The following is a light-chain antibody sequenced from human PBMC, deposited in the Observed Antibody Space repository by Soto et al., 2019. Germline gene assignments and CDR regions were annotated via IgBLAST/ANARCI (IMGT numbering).Light chain of an antibody. CDR1: QSVSSN. V-gene: IGKV3-15*01. J-gene: IGKJ4*01. CDR3: QQYNNWPPLT. CDR2: GAS. Sequence: EIVMTQSPATLSVSPGERATLSCRASQSVSSNLAWYQQKPGQPPRLLIYGASTRVAGFPARFSGSGSGTEFTLTISSLQSEDFAVYYCQQYNNWPPLTFGGGTKVEIK.